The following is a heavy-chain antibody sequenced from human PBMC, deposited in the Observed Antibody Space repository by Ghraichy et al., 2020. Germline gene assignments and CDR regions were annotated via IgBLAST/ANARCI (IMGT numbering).Heavy chain of an antibody. Sequence: SETLSLTCTVSGGSISSYYWSWIRQPPGKGLEWIVYIYYSGSTNYNPSLKSRVTISVDTSKNQFSLKLSSVTAADTAVYYCASSSYGYSSGWLTADYWGQGTLVTVSS. CDR2: IYYSGST. CDR1: GGSISSYY. V-gene: IGHV4-59*01. D-gene: IGHD6-19*01. CDR3: ASSSYGYSSGWLTADY. J-gene: IGHJ4*02.